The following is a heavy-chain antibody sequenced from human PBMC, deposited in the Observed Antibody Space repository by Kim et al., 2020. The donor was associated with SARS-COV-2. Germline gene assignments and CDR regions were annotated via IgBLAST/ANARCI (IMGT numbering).Heavy chain of an antibody. CDR3: AKGRGYSNNWYGIAY. CDR1: GFTFDDYA. CDR2: ISWNSGSI. J-gene: IGHJ4*01. D-gene: IGHD6-13*01. V-gene: IGHV3-9*01. Sequence: GGSLRLSCAASGFTFDDYAMHWVRQAPGKGLEWVSGISWNSGSIGYADSVKGRFTISRDNAKNSLYLQMNSLRAEDTALYYCAKGRGYSNNWYGIAYWG.